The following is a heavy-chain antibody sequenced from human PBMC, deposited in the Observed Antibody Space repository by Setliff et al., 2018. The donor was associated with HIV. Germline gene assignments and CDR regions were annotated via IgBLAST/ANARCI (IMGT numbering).Heavy chain of an antibody. Sequence: ESLQISCEGSGYSFTSYWIAWVRQMPGKGLEWMGIIYPGDPDTRYSPSFQGQVTISADKSIRNAYLQWSSLKASDTAMYYCARLGSHCSGGSCYRDVFDIWGQGTMVTVSS. CDR3: ARLGSHCSGGSCYRDVFDI. CDR2: IYPGDPDT. J-gene: IGHJ3*02. V-gene: IGHV5-51*01. CDR1: GYSFTSYW. D-gene: IGHD2-15*01.